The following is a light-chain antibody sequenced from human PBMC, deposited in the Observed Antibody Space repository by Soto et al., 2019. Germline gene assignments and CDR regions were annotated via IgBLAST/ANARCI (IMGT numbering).Light chain of an antibody. CDR2: EVS. J-gene: IGLJ2*01. V-gene: IGLV2-14*01. CDR3: SSYTSSPVV. CDR1: SSDVGGYNY. Sequence: QSALTQPASVSGSPGQSITISCTGTSSDVGGYNYVSWYQQHPGKAPKLMIYEVSNRPSGVSNRFSGSKSGNTASLTISGLLAEDEADYYCSSYTSSPVVFGGGTQLTVL.